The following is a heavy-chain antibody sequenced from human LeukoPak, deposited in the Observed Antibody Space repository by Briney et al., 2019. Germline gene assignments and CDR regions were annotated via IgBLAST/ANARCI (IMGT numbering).Heavy chain of an antibody. D-gene: IGHD2-2*01. V-gene: IGHV3-9*01. CDR3: AKGLSQYGTIRGFDY. CDR1: GITFDNYA. J-gene: IGHJ4*01. Sequence: GGSWRLSCAASGITFDNYAMHWFRNAPGKGLEGVSGISWNSGSIGYAGSVKGRLTISRDNAQNSLYLQMNSWRAEAPALYYCAKGLSQYGTIRGFDYWGQGTLVTVSS. CDR2: ISWNSGSI.